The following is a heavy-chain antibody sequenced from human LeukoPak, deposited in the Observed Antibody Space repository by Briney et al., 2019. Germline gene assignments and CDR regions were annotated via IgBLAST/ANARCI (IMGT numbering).Heavy chain of an antibody. D-gene: IGHD3-10*01. CDR1: GFTVSSNY. Sequence: GGSLRLSCAATGFTVSSNYMSWVRQAPGKGLEWVSVIYSGGSTYYADSVKGRFTISRDNSKNTLYLQMNSLRAEDTAVYYCASGSGSYRTPYYYMDVWGTGTTVTVSS. V-gene: IGHV3-53*01. CDR3: ASGSGSYRTPYYYMDV. CDR2: IYSGGST. J-gene: IGHJ6*03.